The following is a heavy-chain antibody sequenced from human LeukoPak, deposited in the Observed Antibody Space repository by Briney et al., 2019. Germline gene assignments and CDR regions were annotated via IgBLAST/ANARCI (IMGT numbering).Heavy chain of an antibody. CDR2: VYYSGNT. Sequence: PSETLSFTCTVSGDSISSSSYFWGWIRQPPGKGLEWIASVYYSGNTYYNPSLKSRFTISVDTSKNQFSLRLTSVTAADTAVYYCARVARYGGYTQYFQPWGQGTLVTVSS. D-gene: IGHD4-23*01. V-gene: IGHV4-39*07. CDR1: GDSISSSSYF. J-gene: IGHJ1*01. CDR3: ARVARYGGYTQYFQP.